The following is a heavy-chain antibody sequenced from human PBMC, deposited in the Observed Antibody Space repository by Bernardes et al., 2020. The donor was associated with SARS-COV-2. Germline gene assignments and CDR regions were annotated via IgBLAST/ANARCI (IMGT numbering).Heavy chain of an antibody. Sequence: TKYNPSLESRAAISADTSKNQFTLNLTSVTAADTAVYYCAREGQLIVYYYLDRWGRGILF. D-gene: IGHD1-1*01. J-gene: IGHJ2*01. CDR3: AREGQLIVYYYLDR. CDR2: T. V-gene: IGHV4-34*09.